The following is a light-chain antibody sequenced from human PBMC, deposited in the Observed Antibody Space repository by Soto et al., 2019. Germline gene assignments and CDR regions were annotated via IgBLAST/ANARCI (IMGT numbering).Light chain of an antibody. CDR1: QSISSE. J-gene: IGKJ2*01. CDR3: QQGHNWPLT. CDR2: GAS. Sequence: EIVMTQSPATLSVSPGERATLSCRASQSISSELAWYQQKPGQPPRLLSYGASTRATGVPARFTGSGSGSDFTLTISGLQSEDFAVYYCQQGHNWPLTFGQGTRLEI. V-gene: IGKV3-15*01.